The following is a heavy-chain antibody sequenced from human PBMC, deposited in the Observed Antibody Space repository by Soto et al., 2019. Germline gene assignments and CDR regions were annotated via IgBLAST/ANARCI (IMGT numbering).Heavy chain of an antibody. V-gene: IGHV1-46*01. D-gene: IGHD4-17*01. J-gene: IGHJ4*02. CDR2: IYASGGST. CDR3: FRGGFPDYGKEGRY. Sequence: QVQLMQSGAEVKKPGASVKVSCKASGYTFTSYNVHWVRQAPGQGLEWMGIIYASGGSTHYAQNCQGRVTVTRDTSTSTVYMELSRRRSDDKAVYYCFRGGFPDYGKEGRYWGQGTLVTVSS. CDR1: GYTFTSYN.